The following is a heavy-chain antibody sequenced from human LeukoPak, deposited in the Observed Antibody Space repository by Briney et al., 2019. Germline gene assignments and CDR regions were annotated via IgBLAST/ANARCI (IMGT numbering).Heavy chain of an antibody. D-gene: IGHD2-2*02. CDR2: IYYSGST. J-gene: IGHJ5*02. V-gene: IGHV4-31*03. CDR3: ARRLEDIVVVPAAIGWFDP. CDR1: GGSISSGGYY. Sequence: SQTLSLTCTVSGGSISSGGYYWSWIRQHPGKGLGWFGYIYYSGSTYYNPSLKSRVTISVDTSKNQFCLKLSSVTAADTAVYYCARRLEDIVVVPAAIGWFDPWGQGTLVTVSS.